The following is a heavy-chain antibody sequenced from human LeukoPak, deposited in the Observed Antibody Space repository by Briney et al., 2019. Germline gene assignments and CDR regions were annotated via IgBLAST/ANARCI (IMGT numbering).Heavy chain of an antibody. J-gene: IGHJ3*02. CDR1: GGSFGSGVYY. D-gene: IGHD3-22*01. CDR2: IFDSGST. V-gene: IGHV4-31*03. Sequence: PSQTLSLTCTVSGGSFGSGVYYWSWIRQHPGKGLEWIGHIFDSGSTYYNPSLKSRIVISVDTSNNQFSLKLSSVTAADTAVYFCAREGPVYYHDTRPPFFDIWGQGTMVTVSS. CDR3: AREGPVYYHDTRPPFFDI.